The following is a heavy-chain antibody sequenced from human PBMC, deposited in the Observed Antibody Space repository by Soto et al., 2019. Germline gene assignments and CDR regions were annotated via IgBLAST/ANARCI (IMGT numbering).Heavy chain of an antibody. D-gene: IGHD4-4*01. CDR2: IYYSGST. Sequence: QLQLQESGPGLVKPSETLSLTCTVSGGSISSSSYYWGWIRQPPGKGLEWIGSIYYSGSTYYNPSLKSRVTISVDTSKNQFSLKLSSVTAADTAVYYCASMYSNYAGWGYYYYYMDVWGKGTTVTVSS. CDR1: GGSISSSSYY. CDR3: ASMYSNYAGWGYYYYYMDV. V-gene: IGHV4-39*01. J-gene: IGHJ6*03.